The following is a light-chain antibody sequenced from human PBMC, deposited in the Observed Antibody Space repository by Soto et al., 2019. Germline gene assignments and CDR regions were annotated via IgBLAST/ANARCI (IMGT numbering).Light chain of an antibody. Sequence: EMVMTQSPATLSVSPGESATLSCRASQSVRSNLAWYQQRPGQPPRLLIYGPSTRATGIPARFSGSGSGTEFTLTISGLQSEDFAVYYCEQYDIWPLTFGGGTKVEIK. J-gene: IGKJ4*01. CDR1: QSVRSN. V-gene: IGKV3-15*01. CDR3: EQYDIWPLT. CDR2: GPS.